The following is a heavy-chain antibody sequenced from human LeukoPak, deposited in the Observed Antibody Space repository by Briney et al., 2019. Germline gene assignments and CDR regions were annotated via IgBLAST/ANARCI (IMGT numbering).Heavy chain of an antibody. Sequence: GGSLRLSCTVSGFTVSINSMSWVRQAPGKGLEWVSAISGSGGSTYYADSVKGRFTISRDNSKNTLYLQMNSLRAEDTAVYYCAKWQWDSSAAGGYWGQGTLVTVSS. CDR1: GFTVSINS. J-gene: IGHJ4*02. D-gene: IGHD3-22*01. CDR3: AKWQWDSSAAGGY. V-gene: IGHV3-23*01. CDR2: ISGSGGST.